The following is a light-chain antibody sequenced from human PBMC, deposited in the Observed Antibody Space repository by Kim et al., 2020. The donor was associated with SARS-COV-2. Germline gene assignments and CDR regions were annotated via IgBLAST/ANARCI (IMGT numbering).Light chain of an antibody. J-gene: IGLJ2*01. Sequence: QSALTQPPSASGSPGQSVTISCTGTSSDVGGYNYVSWYQQHPGKAPTLMIYEVSKRPSGVPDLFSGSKSGNTASLTVSGLQAEDEADYYCSSYAGSNNYVVCGGGTKGTVL. CDR2: EVS. CDR1: SSDVGGYNY. V-gene: IGLV2-8*01. CDR3: SSYAGSNNYVV.